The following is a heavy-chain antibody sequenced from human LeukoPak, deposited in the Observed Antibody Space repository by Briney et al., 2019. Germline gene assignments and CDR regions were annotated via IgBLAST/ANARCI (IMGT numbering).Heavy chain of an antibody. CDR2: INPNSGGT. J-gene: IGHJ4*02. V-gene: IGHV1-2*02. CDR1: GYTFTGYY. D-gene: IGHD6-13*01. Sequence: ASVKVSCKASGYTFTGYYMHWVRQAPGQGLEWMGWINPNSGGTNYARKFQGRVTMTRDTSISTAYMELSRLRSDDTAVYYCARGPLEGISLSLYWGQGTLVTVSS. CDR3: ARGPLEGISLSLY.